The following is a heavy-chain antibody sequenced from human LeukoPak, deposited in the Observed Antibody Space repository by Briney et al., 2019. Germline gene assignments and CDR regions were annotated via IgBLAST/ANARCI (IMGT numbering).Heavy chain of an antibody. V-gene: IGHV5-51*01. J-gene: IGHJ4*02. Sequence: KGGESLKISCKGSGYSFTSYWIGWVRQMPGKGLEWMWIIFPSDSDTRYSPSFQGQVTISVDKSISTAYLQWSSLKASDTAMYYCARRRSGSYIDYWGQGTLVTVSS. CDR1: GYSFTSYW. CDR2: IFPSDSDT. CDR3: ARRRSGSYIDY. D-gene: IGHD1-26*01.